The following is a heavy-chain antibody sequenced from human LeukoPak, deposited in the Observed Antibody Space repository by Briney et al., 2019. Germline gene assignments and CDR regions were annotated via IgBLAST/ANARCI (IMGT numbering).Heavy chain of an antibody. CDR3: ARDALITMVRGVIPYYFDY. CDR1: GFTFSDYY. V-gene: IGHV3-11*05. CDR2: ISSSSSYT. D-gene: IGHD3-10*01. J-gene: IGHJ4*02. Sequence: GGSLRLSCAASGFTFSDYYINWIRQAPGKGLEWVSYISSSSSYTNYADSVKGRFTISRDNAKNSLYLQMNSLRAEDTAVYYCARDALITMVRGVIPYYFDYWGQGTLVTVSS.